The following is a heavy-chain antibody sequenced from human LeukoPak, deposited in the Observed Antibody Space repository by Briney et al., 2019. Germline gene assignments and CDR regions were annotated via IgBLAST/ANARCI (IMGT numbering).Heavy chain of an antibody. V-gene: IGHV1-2*02. CDR3: ARERGGNSPFDS. CDR2: INPNSSVT. CDR1: GYTFTRYY. D-gene: IGHD4-23*01. Sequence: ASVKVSCKTSGYTFTRYYMHWVRQAPGQGLGWMGWINPNSSVTNYAQRFQGRVTMTRDTSISAAYMELRWLTSDDTAVYYCARERGGNSPFDSWGQGTLVTVSS. J-gene: IGHJ4*02.